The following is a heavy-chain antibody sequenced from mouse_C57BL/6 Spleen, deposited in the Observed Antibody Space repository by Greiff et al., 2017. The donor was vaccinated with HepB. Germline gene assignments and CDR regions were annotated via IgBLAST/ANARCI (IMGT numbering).Heavy chain of an antibody. V-gene: IGHV1-15*01. CDR3: TRSFGNPLGWFAY. Sequence: QVQLKESGAELVRPGASVTLSCKASGYTFTVYEMHWVKQTPVHGLEWIGAIDPETGGTAYNQKFKGKAILTADKSSSTAYMELRSLTSEDSAVYYCTRSFGNPLGWFAYWGQGTLVTVSA. CDR1: GYTFTVYE. J-gene: IGHJ3*01. CDR2: IDPETGGT. D-gene: IGHD2-1*01.